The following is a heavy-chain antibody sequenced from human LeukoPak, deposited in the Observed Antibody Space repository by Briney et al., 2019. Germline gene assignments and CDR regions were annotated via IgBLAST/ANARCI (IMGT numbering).Heavy chain of an antibody. D-gene: IGHD3-22*01. J-gene: IGHJ4*02. CDR2: IIDKTDGGTA. CDR1: GFPFINAW. V-gene: IGHV3-15*01. Sequence: RGWSLRLSCAASGFPFINAWMSCVRQAPGKELEWVGRIIDKTDGGTADYAAPAKGRFTISRDDSKNTLYLQMNSLKTEDTAVYYCSTASYDSSGYYLPFDYWGQGTLVTVSS. CDR3: STASYDSSGYYLPFDY.